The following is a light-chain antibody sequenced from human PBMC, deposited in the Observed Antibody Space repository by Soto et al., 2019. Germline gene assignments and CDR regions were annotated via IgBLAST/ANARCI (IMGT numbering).Light chain of an antibody. CDR1: SSNIGSNT. CDR2: SNN. J-gene: IGLJ3*02. CDR3: AAWDDILSVV. V-gene: IGLV1-44*01. Sequence: SVLTEPPSASGTPGQSVTISCSGSSSNIGSNTVNWYQRLPGTAPKLLIYSNNQRPSGVPDRFSGSKSGTSASLAISGLQSEDEATYYCAAWDDILSVVFGGGTKLTVL.